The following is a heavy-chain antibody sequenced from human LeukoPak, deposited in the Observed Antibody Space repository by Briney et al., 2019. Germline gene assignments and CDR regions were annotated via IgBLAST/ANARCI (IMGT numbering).Heavy chain of an antibody. V-gene: IGHV3-21*01. CDR2: IGSSSSYI. J-gene: IGHJ4*02. CDR3: APFQDILTGYYLLDY. Sequence: GGSPRLSCAASGFTFSSYSMIWVRQAPGKGLEWVSSIGSSSSYIYYVDSVKGRFTISRDNAKNSLYLQMNSPRAEDTAVYYCAPFQDILTGYYLLDYWGQGTLVTVSS. D-gene: IGHD3-9*01. CDR1: GFTFSSYS.